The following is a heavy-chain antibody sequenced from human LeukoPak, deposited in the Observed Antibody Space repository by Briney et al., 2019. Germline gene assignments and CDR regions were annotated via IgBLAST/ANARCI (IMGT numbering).Heavy chain of an antibody. D-gene: IGHD3-16*01. V-gene: IGHV4-34*01. CDR2: INHSGST. CDR3: ATVDVWGSSTSDYFDY. Sequence: SLSLTCAVYDGSFSGYYWSWIRQPPGKGLEWIGEINHSGSTNYAPSLKSRVTTSLDTSKSQFSLKVRYVIAADTAVYYCATVDVWGSSTSDYFDYWGQGTLVTVSS. J-gene: IGHJ4*02. CDR1: DGSFSGYY.